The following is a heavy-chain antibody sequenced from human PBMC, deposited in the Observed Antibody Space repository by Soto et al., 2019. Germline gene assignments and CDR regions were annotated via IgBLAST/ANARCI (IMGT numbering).Heavy chain of an antibody. D-gene: IGHD2-8*01. CDR3: ARNSGCTNGVCYSHFDY. CDR2: IYYSGST. V-gene: IGHV4-59*01. Sequence: SETLSLTCTVSGGSISSYYWSWIRQPPGKGLEWIGYIYYSGSTNYNPSLKSRVTISVDTSKNQFSLKLSSVTAADTAVYYCARNSGCTNGVCYSHFDYWGQGTLVTVSS. J-gene: IGHJ4*02. CDR1: GGSISSYY.